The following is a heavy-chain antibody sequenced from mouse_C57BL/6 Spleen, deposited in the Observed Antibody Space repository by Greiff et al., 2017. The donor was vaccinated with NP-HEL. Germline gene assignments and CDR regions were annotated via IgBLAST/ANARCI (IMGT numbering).Heavy chain of an antibody. V-gene: IGHV1-76*01. CDR1: GYTFTDYY. J-gene: IGHJ2*01. CDR2: IYPGSGNT. D-gene: IGHD1-1*01. Sequence: VQLQQSGAELVRPGASVKLSCKASGYTFTDYYINWVKQRPGQGLEWIARIYPGSGNTYYNEKFKGKATLTAEKSSSTAYMQLSSLTSEDSAVYSCARRNYYGSSLYYCDYWGQGTTLTVSS. CDR3: ARRNYYGSSLYYCDY.